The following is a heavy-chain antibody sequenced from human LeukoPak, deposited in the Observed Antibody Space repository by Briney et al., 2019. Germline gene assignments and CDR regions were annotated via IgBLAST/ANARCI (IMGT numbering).Heavy chain of an antibody. CDR3: ARDGASYYYYMDV. D-gene: IGHD4/OR15-4a*01. CDR1: GFTFSSYA. J-gene: IGHJ6*03. V-gene: IGHV3-48*01. Sequence: PGGSLRLSCAASGFTFSSYAMHWVRQAPGKGLEWVSYISSSSSTIYYADSVKGRFTISRDNAKNSLYLQMNSLRAEDTAVYYCARDGASYYYYMDVWGKGTTVTVSS. CDR2: ISSSSSTI.